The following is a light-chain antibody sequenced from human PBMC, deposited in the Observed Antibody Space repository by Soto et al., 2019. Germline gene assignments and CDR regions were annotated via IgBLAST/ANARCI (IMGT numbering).Light chain of an antibody. CDR1: QSVSSY. CDR2: AAS. Sequence: DLQMTQSPSSLSASVGDIVTITRRASQSVSSYLNWYQQKPGKAPKLLIYAASSLQSGVPSRFSGSGSGTDFTLTISSLQPEDFATYYCQQSYSTPRTFGQGTKVDIK. CDR3: QQSYSTPRT. V-gene: IGKV1-39*01. J-gene: IGKJ1*01.